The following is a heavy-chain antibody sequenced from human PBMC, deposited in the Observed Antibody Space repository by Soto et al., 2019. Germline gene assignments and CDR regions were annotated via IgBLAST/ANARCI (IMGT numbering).Heavy chain of an antibody. CDR3: ARDRNYYDSSGYKYNWFDS. V-gene: IGHV4-31*03. Sequence: SETLSLTCTVSGGSISSGGYYWSWIRQHPGKGLEWIGYIYYSGSTYYNPSLKSRVTISVDTSKNQFSLKLSSVTAADTAVYYCARDRNYYDSSGYKYNWFDSWGQGTLVTVSS. D-gene: IGHD3-22*01. CDR1: GGSISSGGYY. J-gene: IGHJ5*01. CDR2: IYYSGST.